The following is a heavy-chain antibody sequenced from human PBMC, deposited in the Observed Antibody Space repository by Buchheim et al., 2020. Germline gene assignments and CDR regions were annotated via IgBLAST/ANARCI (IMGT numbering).Heavy chain of an antibody. V-gene: IGHV1-46*03. J-gene: IGHJ6*02. D-gene: IGHD2-2*01. CDR3: ARDGDERSVVPAAKGGGMDV. CDR2: INLSGGST. CDR1: GYTFTSYY. Sequence: QVQLVQSGAEVKKPGASVKVSCKASGYTFTSYYMHWVRQAPGQGLEWMEIINLSGGSTSYAQKFQGRVTMTRDTSTSTVYMELSSLRSEDTAVYYCARDGDERSVVPAAKGGGMDVWGQGTT.